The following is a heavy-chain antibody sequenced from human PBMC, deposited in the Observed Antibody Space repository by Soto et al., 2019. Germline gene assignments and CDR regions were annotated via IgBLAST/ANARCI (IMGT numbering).Heavy chain of an antibody. CDR1: GFTFRSYW. CDR3: ANMDYGDYGTGAFDI. D-gene: IGHD4-17*01. J-gene: IGHJ3*02. Sequence: EVQLVESGGGLVQPGGSLRLSCAASGFTFRSYWMSWVRQTPGKGLEWVANIKQDGSENYYVDSVKGRFTISRDNAENPLYLQMNSLRVDDTAVYYCANMDYGDYGTGAFDIWGQGTMVTVSS. CDR2: IKQDGSEN. V-gene: IGHV3-7*01.